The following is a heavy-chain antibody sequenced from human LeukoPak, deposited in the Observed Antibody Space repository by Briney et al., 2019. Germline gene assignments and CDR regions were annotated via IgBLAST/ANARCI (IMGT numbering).Heavy chain of an antibody. CDR3: AREVAAAGTTYFDY. CDR2: IEYSGGSA. Sequence: TGGSLRLSCIVSGFTLSSYEMSWIRQAPGKGLEWVASIEYSGGSAYYADSVKGRFTISRDNAKNSLYLQMNSLRAEDTAVYYCAREVAAAGTTYFDYWGQGTLVTVSS. CDR1: GFTLSSYE. D-gene: IGHD6-13*01. J-gene: IGHJ4*02. V-gene: IGHV3-48*03.